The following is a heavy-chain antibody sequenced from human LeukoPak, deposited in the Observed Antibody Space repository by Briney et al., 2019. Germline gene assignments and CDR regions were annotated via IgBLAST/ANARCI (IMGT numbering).Heavy chain of an antibody. CDR3: ARDQAAMDPYYFDY. V-gene: IGHV1-2*02. Sequence: ASVKVSCKASGYTFTGYYMHWVRQAPGQGLEWMGWINPNSGGTNYAQKFQGRVTMTRDMSTSTVYMELSSLRSEDTAVYYCARDQAAMDPYYFDYWGQGTLVTVSS. CDR2: INPNSGGT. J-gene: IGHJ4*02. CDR1: GYTFTGYY. D-gene: IGHD5-18*01.